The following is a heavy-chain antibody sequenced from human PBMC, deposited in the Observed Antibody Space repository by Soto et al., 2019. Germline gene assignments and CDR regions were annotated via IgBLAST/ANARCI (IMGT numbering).Heavy chain of an antibody. V-gene: IGHV4-38-2*01. J-gene: IGHJ4*02. CDR3: ARGKNSSRRDFDY. CDR2: INHSGST. D-gene: IGHD3-22*01. CDR1: GYSISNAFY. Sequence: SETLSITCAVSGYSISNAFYCAWFRQPPGKGLEWIGEINHSGSTNYNPSLKSRVTISVDTSKNQFSLKLSSVTAADTAVYYCARGKNSSRRDFDYRGQGTLVTVS.